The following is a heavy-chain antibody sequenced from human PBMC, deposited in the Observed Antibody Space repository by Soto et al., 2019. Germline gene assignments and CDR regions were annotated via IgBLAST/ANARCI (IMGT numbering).Heavy chain of an antibody. J-gene: IGHJ3*02. CDR3: AAVGYSGSYDAFDI. V-gene: IGHV1-58*01. Sequence: SVKVSCKASGFTFTSSAVQWVRQARGQRLEWIGWIVVGSGNTNYAQKFQERVTITRDMSTSTAYMELSSLRSEDTAVYYCAAVGYSGSYDAFDIWGQGAMVTVS. CDR1: GFTFTSSA. CDR2: IVVGSGNT. D-gene: IGHD1-26*01.